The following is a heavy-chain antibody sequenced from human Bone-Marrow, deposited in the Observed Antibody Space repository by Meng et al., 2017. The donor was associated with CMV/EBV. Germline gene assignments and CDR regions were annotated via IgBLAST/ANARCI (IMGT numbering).Heavy chain of an antibody. Sequence: SETLSLTCTVSGGSISSSSYYWGWIRQPPGKGLEWIGSIYYSGSTYYNPSLKSRVTISVDTSKNQFSLKLSSVTAADTAVYYCARRRGYCSSTSCYTFDYWGQGTLVTGSS. CDR1: GGSISSSSYY. J-gene: IGHJ4*02. V-gene: IGHV4-39*07. CDR2: IYYSGST. D-gene: IGHD2-2*02. CDR3: ARRRGYCSSTSCYTFDY.